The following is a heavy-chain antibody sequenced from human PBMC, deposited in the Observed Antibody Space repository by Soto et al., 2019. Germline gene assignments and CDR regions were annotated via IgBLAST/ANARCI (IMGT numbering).Heavy chain of an antibody. Sequence: QVQLVQSGAEVKQPGSSVKVSCKASGGTFSSYTISWVRQAPGQGLEWMGRIIPILGIANYAQKFQGRVTITADKSTSTAYMELSSLRSEATALYYCASRYDSSDSWGQGTLVTFSS. CDR3: ASRYDSSDS. V-gene: IGHV1-69*02. CDR1: GGTFSSYT. CDR2: IIPILGIA. D-gene: IGHD3-22*01. J-gene: IGHJ4*02.